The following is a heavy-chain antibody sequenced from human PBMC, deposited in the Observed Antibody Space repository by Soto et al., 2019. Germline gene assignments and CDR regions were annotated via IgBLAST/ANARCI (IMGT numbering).Heavy chain of an antibody. D-gene: IGHD6-13*01. J-gene: IGHJ3*02. CDR3: ASLVTAAGTIGAYDI. Sequence: QVQLVQSGAEVKKPGSSVKVSCKASGGTFNSYYMSWVRQAPGQGLEWMGGIIPDLRTANYAQKFQGRVTITADESTSTAYMEVSSLRFDDTAVYYCASLVTAAGTIGAYDIWGQGTMVTVSS. V-gene: IGHV1-69*01. CDR1: GGTFNSYY. CDR2: IIPDLRTA.